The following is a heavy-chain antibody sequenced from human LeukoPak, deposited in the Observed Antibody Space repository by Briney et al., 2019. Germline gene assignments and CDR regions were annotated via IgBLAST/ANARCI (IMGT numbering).Heavy chain of an antibody. CDR1: CTFFTCYM. CDR3: ARIASCSSAHEFDY. CDR2: IGSSDSYT. J-gene: IGHJ4*02. Sequence: GALLQFCSAGSCTFFTCYMNCGRRPLRGEGVEGMGRIGSSDSYTNYSPSFQGDVTISADKSISTAYLQWSSVKATDTAMYFCARIASCSSAHEFDYWGQGTLVTVSS. V-gene: IGHV5-10-1*01. D-gene: IGHD6-25*01.